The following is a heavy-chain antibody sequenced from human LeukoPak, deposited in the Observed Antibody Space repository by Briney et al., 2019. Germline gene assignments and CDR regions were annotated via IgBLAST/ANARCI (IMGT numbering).Heavy chain of an antibody. CDR3: ARNYIVVVVAAIKRPTYFDY. J-gene: IGHJ4*02. D-gene: IGHD2-15*01. V-gene: IGHV4-39*01. CDR2: TYYSGTT. CDR1: GDSISGSNYY. Sequence: SETLSLTCTVSGDSISGSNYYWGWIRQPPGKGLEWIGSTYYSGTTYYNPSLKSRVTTSVDTSKNQFSLKLSSVTAADTAVYYCARNYIVVVVAAIKRPTYFDYWGQGTLVTVSS.